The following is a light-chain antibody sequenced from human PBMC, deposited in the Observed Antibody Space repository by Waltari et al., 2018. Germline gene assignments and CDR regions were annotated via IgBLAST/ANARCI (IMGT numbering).Light chain of an antibody. CDR3: QQYGSSELT. CDR1: QSVSSSY. Sequence: EIVLTKSPGTLSLSQGERATLSCRASQSVSSSYLAWYQQKPGQAPRLLIYGASSRATCIPDRFIGSWSGTDFTLTISRLEPEDLAVYYCQQYGSSELTFGGGTKVEIK. J-gene: IGKJ4*01. CDR2: GAS. V-gene: IGKV3-20*01.